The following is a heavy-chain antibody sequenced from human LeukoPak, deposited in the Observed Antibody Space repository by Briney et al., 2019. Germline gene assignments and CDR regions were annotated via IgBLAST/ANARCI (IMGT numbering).Heavy chain of an antibody. CDR2: IYSGGST. D-gene: IGHD3-22*01. Sequence: GGSLRLSCTASGFAVSNNYMSWVRLAPGKGLEWVSVIYSGGSTYYADSVKGRFTISRDSSKNTLYLQMNSLRAEDTAVYYCARESLYYDSSGPGVWGQGTTVTVSS. V-gene: IGHV3-66*02. CDR3: ARESLYYDSSGPGV. CDR1: GFAVSNNY. J-gene: IGHJ6*02.